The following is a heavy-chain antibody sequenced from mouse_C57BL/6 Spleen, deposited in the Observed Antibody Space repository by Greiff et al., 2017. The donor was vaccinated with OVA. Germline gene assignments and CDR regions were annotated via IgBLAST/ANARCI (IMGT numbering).Heavy chain of an antibody. CDR2: IRNKANGYTT. CDR3: ARDIEYDYDDPSYFDY. V-gene: IGHV7-3*01. J-gene: IGHJ2*01. CDR1: GFTFTDYY. D-gene: IGHD2-4*01. Sequence: EVKLMESGGGLVQPGGSLSLSCAASGFTFTDYYMSWVRQPPGKALEWLGFIRNKANGYTTEYSASVKGRFTISRDNSQSILYLQMNALRAEDSATYYCARDIEYDYDDPSYFDYWGQGTTLTVSS.